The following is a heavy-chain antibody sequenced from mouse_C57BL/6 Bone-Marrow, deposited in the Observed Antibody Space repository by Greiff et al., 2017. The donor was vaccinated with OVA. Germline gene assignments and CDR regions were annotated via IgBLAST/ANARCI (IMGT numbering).Heavy chain of an antibody. V-gene: IGHV7-3*01. J-gene: IGHJ2*01. CDR2: IRNKANGYTT. D-gene: IGHD1-1*01. CDR1: GFTFTDYY. Sequence: EVHLVESGGGLVQLGGSLSLSCAASGFTFTDYYMSWVRQPPGKALEWLGFIRNKANGYTTEYSASVKGRFTISRDNAQSILYLQMNALRAEDSATYYCARYLVVVDYWGQGTTLTVSS. CDR3: ARYLVVVDY.